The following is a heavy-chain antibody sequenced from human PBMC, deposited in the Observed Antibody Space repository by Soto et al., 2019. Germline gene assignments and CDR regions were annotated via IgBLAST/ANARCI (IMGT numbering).Heavy chain of an antibody. D-gene: IGHD3-3*01. V-gene: IGHV1-58*01. CDR1: GFTFTSSA. CDR3: AADRGRITIFGVVTNYYGMDV. J-gene: IGHJ6*02. Sequence: GASVKDSCKASGFTFTSSAVQWVRQARGQRLEWIGWIVVGSGNTNYAQKFQERVTITRDMSTSTAYMELSSLRSEDTAVYYCAADRGRITIFGVVTNYYGMDVWGQGTTVTVSS. CDR2: IVVGSGNT.